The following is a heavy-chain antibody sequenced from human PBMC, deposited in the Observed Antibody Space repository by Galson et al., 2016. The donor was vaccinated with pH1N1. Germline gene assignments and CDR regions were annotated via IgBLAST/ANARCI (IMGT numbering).Heavy chain of an antibody. CDR1: GATVTSGDSY. CDR2: IFYTGNS. Sequence: LSLTCTVSGATVTSGDSYWSWIRQHPGKGLEWIGYIFYTGNSDYNPSLKSRVTISVDTSKNQFSLRLSSVTAADTAVYYCARRFFEYLEGPPSDAFDIWGPGTMVTVSS. V-gene: IGHV4-31*03. CDR3: ARRFFEYLEGPPSDAFDI. J-gene: IGHJ3*02. D-gene: IGHD3-3*01.